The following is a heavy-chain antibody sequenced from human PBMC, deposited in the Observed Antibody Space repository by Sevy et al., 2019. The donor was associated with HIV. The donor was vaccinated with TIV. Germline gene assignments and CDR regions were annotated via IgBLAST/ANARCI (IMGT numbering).Heavy chain of an antibody. CDR2: IKSKTDGGTT. D-gene: IGHD2-2*01. Sequence: GGSLRLSCAASGFTFSNAWMSWVSQAPGKGLEWVGRIKSKTDGGTTDYAAPVKGRFTISRDDSKNTLYLQMNSLKTEDTAVYYCTTDPGLYCSSTSCYAGVWGQGTTVTVSS. V-gene: IGHV3-15*01. J-gene: IGHJ6*02. CDR1: GFTFSNAW. CDR3: TTDPGLYCSSTSCYAGV.